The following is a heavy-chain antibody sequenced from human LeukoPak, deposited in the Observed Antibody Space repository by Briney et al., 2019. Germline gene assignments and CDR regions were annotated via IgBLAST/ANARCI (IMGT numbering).Heavy chain of an antibody. V-gene: IGHV1-8*01. CDR2: MNSNSGKT. Sequence: ASVKVSCKASGYTFTSYDINWVRQATGQGLEWMGWMNSNSGKTGYAQKFQGRVTMTRNTSIGTAYMELSSLRSEDTAVYYCARGRHSSGWYVDYWGQGTLVTVSS. CDR3: ARGRHSSGWYVDY. D-gene: IGHD6-19*01. CDR1: GYTFTSYD. J-gene: IGHJ4*02.